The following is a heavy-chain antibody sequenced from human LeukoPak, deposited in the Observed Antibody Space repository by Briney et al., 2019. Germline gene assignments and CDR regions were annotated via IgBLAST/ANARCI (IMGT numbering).Heavy chain of an antibody. CDR1: GGSFSGYY. J-gene: IGHJ5*02. V-gene: IGHV4-34*01. CDR3: ARDMSRGNPYDFWSGANWFDP. Sequence: PSETLSLTCAVYGGSFSGYYWSWIRQPPGKGLEWIGEINHSGSTNYNPSLESRVTISVDTSKNQFSLKLSSVTAADTAVYYCARDMSRGNPYDFWSGANWFDPWGQGTLVTVSS. D-gene: IGHD3-3*01. CDR2: INHSGST.